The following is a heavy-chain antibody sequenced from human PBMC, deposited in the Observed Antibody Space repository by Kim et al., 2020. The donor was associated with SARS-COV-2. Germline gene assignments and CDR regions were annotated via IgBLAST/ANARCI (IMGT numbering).Heavy chain of an antibody. V-gene: IGHV1-18*01. CDR2: ISADNGDT. Sequence: ASVKVSCEASGYTFTSYGISWVRQAPGQGLEWMGGISADNGDTNYAQKLQGRVTMTTDTSTNTPYMELRTLRSDDTAIYYCARQYDHYLPLDHWGQGTQV. D-gene: IGHD4-17*01. J-gene: IGHJ4*02. CDR1: GYTFTSYG. CDR3: ARQYDHYLPLDH.